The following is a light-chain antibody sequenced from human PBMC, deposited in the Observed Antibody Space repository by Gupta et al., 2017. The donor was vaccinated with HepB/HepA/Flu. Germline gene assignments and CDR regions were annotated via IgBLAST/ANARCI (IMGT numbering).Light chain of an antibody. CDR1: NIGSES. J-gene: IGLJ2*01. CDR3: QVWDTNSDHLI. CDR2: DDN. Sequence: SYLLTQPPSVSVAPGQTATMTCAGDNIGSESVHWYRQRPGQAPVLVVYDDNDRPSGIPWRFSGSKSGNRATVTISRVEAGDEADYYCQVWDTNSDHLIFGGGTKLTVL. V-gene: IGLV3-21*02.